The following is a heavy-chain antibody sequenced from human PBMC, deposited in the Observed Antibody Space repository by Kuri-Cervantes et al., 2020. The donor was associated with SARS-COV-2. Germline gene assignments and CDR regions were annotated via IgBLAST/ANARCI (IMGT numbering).Heavy chain of an antibody. V-gene: IGHV4-39*07. CDR2: INHSGST. CDR1: GGSISSSSYY. D-gene: IGHD6-6*01. CDR3: ASTMAARRDY. Sequence: SETLSLTCTVSGGSISSSSYYWGWIRQPPGKGLEWIGEINHSGSTNYNPSLKSRVTISVDTSKNQFSLKLSSVTAADTAVYYCASTMAARRDYWGQGTLVTVSS. J-gene: IGHJ4*02.